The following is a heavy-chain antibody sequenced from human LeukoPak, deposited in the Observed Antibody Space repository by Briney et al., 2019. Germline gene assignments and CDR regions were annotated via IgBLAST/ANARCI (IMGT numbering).Heavy chain of an antibody. D-gene: IGHD3-22*01. CDR1: GIAFSRFA. CDR3: ARGGITMIVVVKDGPFDY. Sequence: GGSLRLSCAASGIAFSRFAMSWVRQAPGKGLEWVSVVSESGDTTHYADSVKGRFTISRDNAKNSLYLQMNSLRAEDTAVYYCARGGITMIVVVKDGPFDYWGQGTLVTVSS. CDR2: VSESGDTT. V-gene: IGHV3-23*01. J-gene: IGHJ4*02.